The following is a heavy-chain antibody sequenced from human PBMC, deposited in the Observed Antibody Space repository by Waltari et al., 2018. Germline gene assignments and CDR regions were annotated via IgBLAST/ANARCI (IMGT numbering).Heavy chain of an antibody. J-gene: IGHJ4*02. CDR1: GWSFSGYY. V-gene: IGHV4-34*01. D-gene: IGHD4-17*01. Sequence: QVQLQQWGAGLLKPSETLSLTCPVYGWSFSGYYWSWIRQPPGKGLEWSGEINHSGSTNYNPSLKSRVTISVDTSKNQFSLKLSSVTAADTAVYYCARHGTTVTNRGLFDYWGQGTLVTVSS. CDR2: INHSGST. CDR3: ARHGTTVTNRGLFDY.